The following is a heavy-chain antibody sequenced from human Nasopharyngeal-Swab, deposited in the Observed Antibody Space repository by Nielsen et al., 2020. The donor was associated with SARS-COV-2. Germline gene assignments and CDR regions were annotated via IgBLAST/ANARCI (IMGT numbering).Heavy chain of an antibody. Sequence: SFPASGFTLNHYNFHWVRQPPGQRQGWAPSIRNSIRSIYHADPVTGRFTISRDNAKNSLFLQLTSLRAEDTVGYYCARDGLDYDFWSAYFMILWGPSTTVTVSS. CDR1: GFTLNHYN. J-gene: IGHJ2*01. CDR2: IRNSIRSI. CDR3: ARDGLDYDFWSAYFMIL. V-gene: IGHV3-21*01. D-gene: IGHD3-3*01.